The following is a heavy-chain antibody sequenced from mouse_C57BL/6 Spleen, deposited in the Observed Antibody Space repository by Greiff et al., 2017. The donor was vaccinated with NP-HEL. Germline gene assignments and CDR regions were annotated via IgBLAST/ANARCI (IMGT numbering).Heavy chain of an antibody. V-gene: IGHV1-81*01. CDR1: GYTFTSYG. CDR2: IYPRSGNT. D-gene: IGHD1-1*01. J-gene: IGHJ2*01. CDR3: ARGEVGRSYFDY. Sequence: VKLMESGAELARPGASVKLSCKASGYTFTSYGISWVKQRTGQGLEWIGEIYPRSGNTYYNEKFKGKATLTADKSSSTAYMELRSLTSEDSAVYFCARGEVGRSYFDYWGQGTTLTVSS.